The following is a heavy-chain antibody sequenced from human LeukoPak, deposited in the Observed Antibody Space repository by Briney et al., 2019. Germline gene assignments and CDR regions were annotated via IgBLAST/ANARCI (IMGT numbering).Heavy chain of an antibody. Sequence: PSETLSLTCTVSGGSISSGGYYWSWIRQFPGKGLEWIGYIYYSGSTYNNPSLKSRVTISVDTSKNQFSLKLSSVTAADTAVYYCARGRYSYGHWMFDYWGQGTLVTVSS. CDR1: GGSISSGGYY. CDR2: IYYSGST. CDR3: ARGRYSYGHWMFDY. V-gene: IGHV4-31*03. D-gene: IGHD5-18*01. J-gene: IGHJ4*02.